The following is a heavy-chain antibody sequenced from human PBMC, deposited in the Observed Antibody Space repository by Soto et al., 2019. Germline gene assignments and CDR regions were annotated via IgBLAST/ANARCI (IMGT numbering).Heavy chain of an antibody. CDR3: AKVSRRGAAIDFDY. CDR2: MNPTSGDT. J-gene: IGHJ4*02. CDR1: GYTFSSYD. V-gene: IGHV1-8*01. Sequence: QVQLVQSGAEVKKPGASVKVSCKASGYTFSSYDINWVRQATGQGLEWMGWMNPTSGDTGYAQKFQGRVTMTRNTSLTTAYMELYSMRSEDTAVYYCAKVSRRGAAIDFDYWGQGTLVTFSP. D-gene: IGHD2-15*01.